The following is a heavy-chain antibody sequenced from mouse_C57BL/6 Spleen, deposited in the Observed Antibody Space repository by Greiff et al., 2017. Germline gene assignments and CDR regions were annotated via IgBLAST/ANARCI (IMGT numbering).Heavy chain of an antibody. V-gene: IGHV1-64*01. J-gene: IGHJ2*01. CDR2: IHPNSGST. CDR3: ARDYGLDY. Sequence: VQLQQPGAELVKPGASVKLSCKASGYTFTSYWMHWVKQRPGQGLEWIGMIHPNSGSTNYNEKFKSKATLTVDKSSSTAYMRLSSLTAEDSSVYYCARDYGLDYWGQGTTLTVSS. D-gene: IGHD1-1*02. CDR1: GYTFTSYW.